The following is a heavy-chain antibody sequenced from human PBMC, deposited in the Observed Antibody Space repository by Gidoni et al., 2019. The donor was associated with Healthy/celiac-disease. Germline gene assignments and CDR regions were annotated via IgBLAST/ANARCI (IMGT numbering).Heavy chain of an antibody. J-gene: IGHJ3*02. V-gene: IGHV3-23*01. CDR2: ISGSGGST. Sequence: EVQLLESGGGLVQPGGSLRLSCAASGFTFSSYAMSWVRQAPGKGLEWVSAISGSGGSTYYADSVKGRFTISRDNSKNTLYLQMNSLRAEDTAVYYCAKGVTIFGVVIMGAFDIWGQGTMVTVSS. D-gene: IGHD3-3*01. CDR1: GFTFSSYA. CDR3: AKGVTIFGVVIMGAFDI.